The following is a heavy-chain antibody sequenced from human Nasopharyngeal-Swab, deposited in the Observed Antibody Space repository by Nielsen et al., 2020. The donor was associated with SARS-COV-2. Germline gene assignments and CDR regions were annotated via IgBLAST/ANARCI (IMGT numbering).Heavy chain of an antibody. CDR2: IYYSGST. CDR1: GGPISSYY. V-gene: IGHV4-59*01. CDR3: AREGYGRSNAFDI. D-gene: IGHD5-18*01. J-gene: IGHJ3*02. Sequence: SETLSPTCTVPGGPISSYYWSWIRQLPGKGLEWIGYIYYSGSTNYNPSLKSRVTISVDTSTNQFSLKLSSVTAADTAVYYCAREGYGRSNAFDIWGQGTMVTVSS.